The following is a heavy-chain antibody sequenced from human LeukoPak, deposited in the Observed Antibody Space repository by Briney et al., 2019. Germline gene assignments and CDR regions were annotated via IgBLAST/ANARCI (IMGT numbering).Heavy chain of an antibody. CDR1: GGTFSSYA. J-gene: IGHJ3*02. V-gene: IGHV1-69*05. Sequence: SVKVSCKASGGTFSSYAISWVRQAPGQGLEWMGGIIPIFGTANYAQKFQGRVTITTDESTSTAYMELSSLRSEDTAVYYCARGGGVVVPAAQGAFDIWGQGTMVTVSS. CDR3: ARGGGVVVPAAQGAFDI. D-gene: IGHD2-2*01. CDR2: IIPIFGTA.